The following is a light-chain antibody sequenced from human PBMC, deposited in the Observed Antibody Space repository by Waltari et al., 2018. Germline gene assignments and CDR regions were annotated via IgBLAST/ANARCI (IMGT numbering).Light chain of an antibody. V-gene: IGLV2-14*03. CDR3: SSYISSPPHVV. CDR1: SSDIGGYNS. J-gene: IGLJ2*01. Sequence: QSALTQPSSVSGSPGQSFSISCTGISSDIGGYNSVFWYQHHPGKPPKLLIYDVLNRPSGVSNRFSGSKSGNAASLAISGLQVEDEAVYYCSSYISSPPHVVFGEGTKLTVL. CDR2: DVL.